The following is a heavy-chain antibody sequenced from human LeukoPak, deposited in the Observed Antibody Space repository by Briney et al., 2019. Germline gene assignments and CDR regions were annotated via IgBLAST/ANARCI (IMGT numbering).Heavy chain of an antibody. CDR2: ISYDGSNK. D-gene: IGHD6-13*01. CDR1: GFTFSSYA. Sequence: GRSLRLSCAASGFTFSSYAMHWVRQAPGKGLEWVAVISYDGSNKYYADSVKGRFTISRDNSKNTLYLQINSLRAEDTAVYYCARGIAAAGTALYNWGQGTLLTVSS. V-gene: IGHV3-30*14. J-gene: IGHJ4*02. CDR3: ARGIAAAGTALYN.